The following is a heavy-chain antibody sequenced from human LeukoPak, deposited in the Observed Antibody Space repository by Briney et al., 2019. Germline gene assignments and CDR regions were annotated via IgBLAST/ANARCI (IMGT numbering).Heavy chain of an antibody. CDR1: GFTFSSYW. D-gene: IGHD1-26*01. V-gene: IGHV3-74*01. J-gene: IGHJ4*02. Sequence: GGSLRLSCAASGFTFSSYWVHWVRQAPGKGLVWVSRINSDGSSTSYADSVKGRFTISRDNSKNTLYLQMNSLRAEDTAVYYCAKDVGSYWVGFDYWGQGTLVTVSS. CDR2: INSDGSST. CDR3: AKDVGSYWVGFDY.